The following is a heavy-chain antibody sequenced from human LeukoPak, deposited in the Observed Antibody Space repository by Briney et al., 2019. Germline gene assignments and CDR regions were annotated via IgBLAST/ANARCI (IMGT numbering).Heavy chain of an antibody. CDR3: ARDYPEQQLVPFDY. Sequence: GGSLRLSCAASGFTFSSYSMNWVRQAPEKGLEWVSSISSSSSYIYYADSVKGRFTISRDNAKNSLYLQMNSLRAEDTAVYYCARDYPEQQLVPFDYWGQGTLVTVSS. D-gene: IGHD6-13*01. CDR1: GFTFSSYS. CDR2: ISSSSSYI. V-gene: IGHV3-21*01. J-gene: IGHJ4*02.